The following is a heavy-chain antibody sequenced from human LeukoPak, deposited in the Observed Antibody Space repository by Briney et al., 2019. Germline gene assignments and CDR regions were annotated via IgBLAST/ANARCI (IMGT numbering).Heavy chain of an antibody. CDR2: ISGSGGST. CDR3: AKDQGPSVYYGMDV. V-gene: IGHV3-23*01. J-gene: IGHJ6*02. CDR1: GFTLSSYA. Sequence: PGGSLRLSCAASGFTLSSYAMSRVRQAPGKGLEWVSAISGSGGSTYYADSVKGRFTISRDNSKNTLYLQMNSLRAEDTAVYYCAKDQGPSVYYGMDVWGQGTTVTVSS.